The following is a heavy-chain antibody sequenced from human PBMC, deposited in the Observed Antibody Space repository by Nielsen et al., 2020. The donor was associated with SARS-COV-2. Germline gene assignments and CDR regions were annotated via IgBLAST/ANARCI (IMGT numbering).Heavy chain of an antibody. V-gene: IGHV2-5*02. Sequence: SGPTLVKPTQTLTLTCTFSGFSLSTSGVGVGWIRQPLGKALEWLALIYWDDDKRYSPFLKSRLTITKDTSKNQVVLTMTNMDPVDTATYYCAHRRQRSRRDGYNYDVPYYYYGMDVWGQGTTVTVSS. D-gene: IGHD5-24*01. J-gene: IGHJ6*02. CDR2: IYWDDDK. CDR3: AHRRQRSRRDGYNYDVPYYYYGMDV. CDR1: GFSLSTSGVG.